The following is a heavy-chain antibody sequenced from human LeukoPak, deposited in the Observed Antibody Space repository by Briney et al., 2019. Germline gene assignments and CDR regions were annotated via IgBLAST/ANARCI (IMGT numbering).Heavy chain of an antibody. CDR2: VSAYNGNT. CDR1: GYTFTSYG. Sequence: ASVKVSCKASGYTFTSYGISWVRQAPGQGLEWMGWVSAYNGNTNYAQKLQGRVTMTTDTSTSTAYMELRSLRSDDTAVYYCARGDPIAAAGTTSSDYWGQGTLVTVSS. J-gene: IGHJ4*02. CDR3: ARGDPIAAAGTTSSDY. D-gene: IGHD6-13*01. V-gene: IGHV1-18*01.